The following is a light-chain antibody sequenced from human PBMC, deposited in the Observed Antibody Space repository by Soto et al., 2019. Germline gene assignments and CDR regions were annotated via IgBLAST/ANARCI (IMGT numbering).Light chain of an antibody. CDR3: QHYNSYGT. CDR1: QGISRS. J-gene: IGKJ1*01. Sequence: DIHMTQSPSSVSASVGDIVTITCQASQGISRSLAWYQQKPGKAPKLLIYSASSLQSGVQSRFSGSGFGTDSTLTIRSLQPEDFATYYCQHYNSYGTCGQGTKVDI. CDR2: SAS. V-gene: IGKV1D-12*01.